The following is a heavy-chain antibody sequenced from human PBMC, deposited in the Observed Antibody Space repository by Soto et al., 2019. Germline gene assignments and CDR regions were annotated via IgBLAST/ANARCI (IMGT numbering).Heavy chain of an antibody. CDR1: GGGNLRDYR. CDR3: ARGGVGYVFVGVY. D-gene: IGHD5-12*01. J-gene: IGHJ4*02. V-gene: IGHV1-69*01. Sequence: QVQLVQSGAEVKKPGSSVQVSCKASGGGNLRDYRTTWVRQAPGQGLEWMGGIIPKLGSANYAQNFQGRVKITADESKSTVYMQARSLRSEDTTVYYCARGGVGYVFVGVYWGQGTPVTVSS. CDR2: IIPKLGSA.